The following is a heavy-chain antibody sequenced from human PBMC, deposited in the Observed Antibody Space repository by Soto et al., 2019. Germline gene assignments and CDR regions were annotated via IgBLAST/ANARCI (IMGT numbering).Heavy chain of an antibody. CDR1: GGSVSSGSYY. CDR3: ARDHARYGGNSFDY. CDR2: IYYSGST. V-gene: IGHV4-61*01. Sequence: SETLSLTCTVSGGSVSSGSYYWSWIRQPPGKGLEWIGYIYYSGSTNYNPSLKSRVTISVDTSKNQFSLKLSSVTAADTAVYYCARDHARYGGNSFDYWGQGTLVTVSS. J-gene: IGHJ4*02. D-gene: IGHD4-17*01.